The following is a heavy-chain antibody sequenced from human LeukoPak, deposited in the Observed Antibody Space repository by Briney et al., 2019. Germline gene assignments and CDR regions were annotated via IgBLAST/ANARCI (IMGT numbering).Heavy chain of an antibody. V-gene: IGHV1-2*02. J-gene: IGHJ4*02. CDR2: INPNSGGT. D-gene: IGHD6-19*01. CDR3: ARVAVATGDYENVDY. Sequence: ALVKVSCKASGYTFTGYYMHWVRQAPGQGLEWMGWINPNSGGTNYAQKLQGRVTMTTDTSTSTAYMELRSLRSDDTAVYYCARVAVATGDYENVDYWGQGTLVTVSS. CDR1: GYTFTGYY.